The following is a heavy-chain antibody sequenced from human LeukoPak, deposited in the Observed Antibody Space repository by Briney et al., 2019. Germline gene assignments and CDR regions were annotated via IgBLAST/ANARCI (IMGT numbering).Heavy chain of an antibody. V-gene: IGHV3-11*01. CDR1: GFTFSDYS. J-gene: IGHJ2*01. CDR2: ISSGSSSI. CDR3: VRSRSARYWYFDL. Sequence: GGSLRLSCAVSGFTFSDYSMSWIRQAPGKGLEWVSFISSGSSSIYYEDSVKGRFTISRDNAKNSVYLQMNSLRAEDTAVYYCVRSRSARYWYFDLWGRGTLVTVSS.